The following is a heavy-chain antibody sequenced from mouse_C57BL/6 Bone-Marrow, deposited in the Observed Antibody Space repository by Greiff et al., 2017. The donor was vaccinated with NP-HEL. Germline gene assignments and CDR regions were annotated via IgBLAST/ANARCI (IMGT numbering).Heavy chain of an antibody. CDR3: AREYGNYGY. V-gene: IGHV5-4*01. Sequence: EVKLMESGGGLVKPGGSLKLSCAASGFTFSSYAMSWVRQTPEKRLEWVATISDGGSYTYYPDNVKGRFTISRDNAKNNLYLQMSHLKSEDTAMYYCAREYGNYGYSGQGTTLTVSS. D-gene: IGHD2-10*02. CDR2: ISDGGSYT. J-gene: IGHJ2*01. CDR1: GFTFSSYA.